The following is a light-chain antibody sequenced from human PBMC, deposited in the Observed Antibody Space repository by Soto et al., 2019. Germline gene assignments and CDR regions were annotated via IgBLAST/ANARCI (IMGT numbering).Light chain of an antibody. CDR2: EVS. CDR3: CSYSGVTTVM. V-gene: IGLV2-14*01. Sequence: QSVLTQPASVSGSPGQSITISCTGTSSDVGGYNYVSWYQQHPGKAPKLMIYEVSNRPSGISDRFSGSKSGNTASLTISGLRAEDEADYYCCSYSGVTTVMFGGGTKLTVL. CDR1: SSDVGGYNY. J-gene: IGLJ3*02.